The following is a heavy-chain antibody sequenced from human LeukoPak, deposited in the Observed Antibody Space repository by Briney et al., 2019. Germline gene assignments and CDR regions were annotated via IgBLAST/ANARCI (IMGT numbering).Heavy chain of an antibody. CDR1: GVSISSSNSY. CDR2: IYSGNA. CDR3: ARQTGSGLFILP. J-gene: IGHJ4*02. Sequence: SETLSLTCTVSGVSISSSNSYWGWIRQPPGKGLEWIGSIYSGNAYYNASLKSQVSISIDASKNQFSLRLTSVTAADTAVYYCARQTGSGLFILPGGQGTLVTVSS. V-gene: IGHV4-39*01. D-gene: IGHD3/OR15-3a*01.